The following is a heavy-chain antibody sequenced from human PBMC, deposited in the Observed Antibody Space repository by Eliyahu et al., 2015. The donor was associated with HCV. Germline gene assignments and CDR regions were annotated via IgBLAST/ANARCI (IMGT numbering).Heavy chain of an antibody. CDR2: ISYDGSNK. V-gene: IGHV3-30-3*01. CDR1: GFTXXSYA. J-gene: IGHJ4*02. Sequence: QVQLVESGGGVVQPGRSLXLSCXPSGFTXXSYAMHWVRQAPGKGLEWVAVISYDGSNKYYADSVKGRFTISRDNSKNTLYLQMNSLRAEDTAVYYCARGGRLYNPGYFDYWGQGTLVTVSS. CDR3: ARGGRLYNPGYFDY. D-gene: IGHD1-1*01.